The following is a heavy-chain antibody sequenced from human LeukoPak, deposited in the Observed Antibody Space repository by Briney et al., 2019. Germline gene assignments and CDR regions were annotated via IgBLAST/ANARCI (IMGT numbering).Heavy chain of an antibody. CDR2: ISSSSSYI. J-gene: IGHJ3*02. CDR3: ARDAGYDSSGYPYDAFDI. CDR1: GFTFSSYR. V-gene: IGHV3-21*01. Sequence: GGSLRLSCAASGFTFSSYRMNWVRQAPGKGLEWVSSISSSSSYIYYADSVKGRFTISRDNAKNSLYLQMNSLRAEDTAVYYCARDAGYDSSGYPYDAFDIWGQGTMVTVSS. D-gene: IGHD3-22*01.